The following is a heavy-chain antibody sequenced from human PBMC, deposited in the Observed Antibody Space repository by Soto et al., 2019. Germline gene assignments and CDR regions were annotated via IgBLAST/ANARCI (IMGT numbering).Heavy chain of an antibody. J-gene: IGHJ6*03. Sequence: SETLSLTCTVSGGSISSSSYYWGWIRQPPGKGLEWIGSIYYSGSTYYNPSLKSRVTISVDTSKNQFSLKLSSVTAADTAVYYCAREQNSYDNSGSYSNYYMDVWGKGTTVTVSS. CDR2: IYYSGST. V-gene: IGHV4-39*07. CDR1: GGSISSSSYY. D-gene: IGHD1-26*01. CDR3: AREQNSYDNSGSYSNYYMDV.